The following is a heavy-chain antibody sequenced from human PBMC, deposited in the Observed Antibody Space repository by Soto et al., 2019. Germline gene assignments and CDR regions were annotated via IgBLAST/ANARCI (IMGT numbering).Heavy chain of an antibody. CDR1: GFTFSRHT. D-gene: IGHD3-3*01. Sequence: QVQLVESGGGVVQPGRSLRLSCAASGFTFSRHTMHWVGQAPGKGLEWVAAISDDGSNTYYADSVKGRFTISRDNSKNTLYLQMNSLSCEDTALLHCAREGYYDFWSGFNTHPYYFDAWRKGSLVTLSS. V-gene: IGHV3-30-3*01. CDR3: AREGYYDFWSGFNTHPYYFDA. CDR2: ISDDGSNT. J-gene: IGHJ4*02.